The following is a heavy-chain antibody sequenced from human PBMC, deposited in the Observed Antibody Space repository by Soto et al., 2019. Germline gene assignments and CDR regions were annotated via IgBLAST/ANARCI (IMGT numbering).Heavy chain of an antibody. CDR1: GFTFSSYA. CDR2: ISGSGGST. V-gene: IGHV3-23*01. Sequence: EVQLLESGGGLVQPGGSLRLSCAASGFTFSSYAMSWVRQAPGKGLEWVSAISGSGGSTYYADSVKGRFTISRDNSKNTLYLQMNSLRAEDTAVSYCAKDQYSSSWYARYGMDVWGQGTTVTVAS. D-gene: IGHD6-13*01. CDR3: AKDQYSSSWYARYGMDV. J-gene: IGHJ6*02.